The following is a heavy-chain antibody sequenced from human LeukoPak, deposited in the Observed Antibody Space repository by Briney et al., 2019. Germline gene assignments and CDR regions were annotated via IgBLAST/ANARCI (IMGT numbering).Heavy chain of an antibody. CDR3: ARAPQRRVSSVAGSYFDY. D-gene: IGHD6-19*01. J-gene: IGHJ4*02. Sequence: ASVKVSCKASGYTFTSYAMHWVRQAPGQRLEWMGWINAGNGNTKYSQKFQGRVTITRDTSASTAYMELSSLRSEDTAVYYCARAPQRRVSSVAGSYFDYWGQGTLVTVSS. CDR1: GYTFTSYA. CDR2: INAGNGNT. V-gene: IGHV1-3*01.